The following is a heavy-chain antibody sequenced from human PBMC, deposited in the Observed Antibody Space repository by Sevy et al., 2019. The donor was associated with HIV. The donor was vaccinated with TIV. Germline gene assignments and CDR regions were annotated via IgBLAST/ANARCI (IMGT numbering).Heavy chain of an antibody. V-gene: IGHV3-66*01. CDR1: GFAISTYW. Sequence: GGSLRLSCAASGFAISTYWVTWVRQAPGKGLEWVSVIYSGGTTYYADSVKGRFTISRDNSKNTVYLQMNSLRAEDTAVYYCARESSSTWQAGYYGMAVWGQGTTVTVSS. CDR2: IYSGGTT. D-gene: IGHD6-13*01. CDR3: ARESSSTWQAGYYGMAV. J-gene: IGHJ6*02.